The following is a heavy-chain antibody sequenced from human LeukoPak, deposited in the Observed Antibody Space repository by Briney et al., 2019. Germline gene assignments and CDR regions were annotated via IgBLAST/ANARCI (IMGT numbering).Heavy chain of an antibody. CDR3: ARGRTYYYDTSGYYPSIYYGMDV. V-gene: IGHV4-34*05. J-gene: IGHJ6*02. CDR2: NNHGESN. Sequence: SEALSLTYALSDRSHRGHYWYWVRQPRGKGLEGIGENNHGESNNYKPSLKSRATLSVDTSKNQFSLKLTSVTAADTAVYYCARGRTYYYDTSGYYPSIYYGMDVWGQGTTVIVSS. D-gene: IGHD3-22*01. CDR1: DRSHRGHY.